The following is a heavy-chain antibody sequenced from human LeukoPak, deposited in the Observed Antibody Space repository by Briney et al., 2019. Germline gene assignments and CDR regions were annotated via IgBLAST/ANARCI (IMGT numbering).Heavy chain of an antibody. V-gene: IGHV4-39*02. CDR2: IYYSGTT. J-gene: IGHJ1*01. CDR3: ARGPTLKYFHH. CDR1: GGSISSTTYY. Sequence: PSEILSLTCTVYGGSISSTTYYLGWIRQPPGKGLEWIGTIYYSGTTYYNPSLKSRVTISVDTSKNQFSLELSSMTAADTAVYYCARGPTLKYFHHWGQGTLVSVSS.